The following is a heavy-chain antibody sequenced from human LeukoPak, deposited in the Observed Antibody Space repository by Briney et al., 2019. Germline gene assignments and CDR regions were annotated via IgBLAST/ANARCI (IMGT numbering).Heavy chain of an antibody. Sequence: SQTLSLTCAVSGGSISSGDYSWSWIRQPPGKGLEWIGYIFHSGTTYYNPSLKSRVTISLDGSKNQFSLNLTSVTAADTAVYYCARAMSELLWFGLHNWFDPWGQGTLVTVSS. CDR1: GGSISSGDYS. J-gene: IGHJ5*02. CDR3: ARAMSELLWFGLHNWFDP. D-gene: IGHD3-10*01. CDR2: IFHSGTT. V-gene: IGHV4-30-2*01.